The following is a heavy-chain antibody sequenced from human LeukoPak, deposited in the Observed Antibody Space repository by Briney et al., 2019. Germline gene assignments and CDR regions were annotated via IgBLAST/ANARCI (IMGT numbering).Heavy chain of an antibody. D-gene: IGHD3-9*01. CDR3: ARGHQTYYDMFPTYNWFDP. V-gene: IGHV1-69*13. CDR2: IIPTFGTA. Sequence: SVKVSCKASGGTFSSYAISWVRQAPGQGLEWMGGIIPTFGTANYAQKFQGRVTITADESTSTAYMELSSLRSEDTAVYYCARGHQTYYDMFPTYNWFDPWGQGTLVTVSP. J-gene: IGHJ5*02. CDR1: GGTFSSYA.